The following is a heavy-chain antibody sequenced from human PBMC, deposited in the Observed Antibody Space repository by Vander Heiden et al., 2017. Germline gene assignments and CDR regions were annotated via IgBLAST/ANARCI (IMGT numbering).Heavy chain of an antibody. Sequence: QVQLQESGPRVVKPSETLSLNCTVSGGSISSDTYYWAWLRQSPGKGLEWIGGFDHRGRAYYTQSLKNRVTMSVDTSRKQFSLNLKSVTAADTAVFYCVRQKYTGSFGAWGQGTPVTVSS. CDR2: FDHRGRA. CDR1: GGSISSDTYY. CDR3: VRQKYTGSFGA. V-gene: IGHV4-39*01. D-gene: IGHD1-26*01. J-gene: IGHJ1*01.